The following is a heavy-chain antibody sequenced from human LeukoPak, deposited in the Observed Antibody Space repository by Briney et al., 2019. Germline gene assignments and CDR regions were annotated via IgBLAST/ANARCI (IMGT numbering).Heavy chain of an antibody. CDR2: IRQDGSEK. V-gene: IGHV3-7*01. Sequence: PGGSLRLSCEASGFTFSSYWMTWVRQAPGKGLEWVANIRQDGSEKYYVDSVKGRFTISRDNAKNSVYLQMNSLRAEDTAVYYCARDPPGANYVDYWGQGTLVIVSS. CDR1: GFTFSSYW. J-gene: IGHJ4*02. CDR3: ARDPPGANYVDY.